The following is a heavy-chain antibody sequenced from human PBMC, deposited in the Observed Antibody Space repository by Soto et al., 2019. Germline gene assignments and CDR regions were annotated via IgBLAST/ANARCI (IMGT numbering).Heavy chain of an antibody. CDR2: IYYSGST. Sequence: PSETLSLTCTVSGGSISSYFWSWIRQPPGKGLDWIGYIYYSGSTKYDPSLKSRVTISVDTSKNQFSLKLSSVTAADTAVYYCARVIGGWYEHDYSGQGTLVTVSS. D-gene: IGHD6-19*01. V-gene: IGHV4-59*01. J-gene: IGHJ4*02. CDR1: GGSISSYF. CDR3: ARVIGGWYEHDY.